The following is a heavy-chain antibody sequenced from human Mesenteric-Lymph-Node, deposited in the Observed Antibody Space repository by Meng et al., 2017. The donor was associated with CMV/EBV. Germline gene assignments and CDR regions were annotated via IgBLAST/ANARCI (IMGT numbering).Heavy chain of an antibody. Sequence: GESLKISCAASGFTFSSSAMSWVRQAPGKGLEWVASISSSSNYIYYADSVKGRFTISRDNAKNSLYLQMNSLRAEDTAVYYCARVVDFWSGYRDWGQGTLVTVSS. D-gene: IGHD3-3*01. J-gene: IGHJ4*02. CDR3: ARVVDFWSGYRD. CDR2: ISSSSNYI. V-gene: IGHV3-21*01. CDR1: GFTFSSSA.